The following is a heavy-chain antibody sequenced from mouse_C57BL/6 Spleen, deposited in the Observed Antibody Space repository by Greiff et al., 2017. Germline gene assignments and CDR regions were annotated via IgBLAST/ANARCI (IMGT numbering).Heavy chain of an antibody. CDR1: GYTFTDYY. CDR2: INPNNGGT. J-gene: IGHJ4*01. D-gene: IGHD1-1*01. Sequence: VQLQQSGPELVKPGASVKISCKASGYTFTDYYMNWVKQSHGKSLEWIGDINPNNGGTSYNQKFKGKATLTVDKSSSTAYMELRSLTSEDSAVYYCTRSLYPYYAMDYWGQGTSLTVSS. CDR3: TRSLYPYYAMDY. V-gene: IGHV1-26*01.